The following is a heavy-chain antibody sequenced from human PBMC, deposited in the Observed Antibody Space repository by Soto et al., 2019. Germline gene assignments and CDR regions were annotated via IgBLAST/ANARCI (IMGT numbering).Heavy chain of an antibody. CDR1: GYTFTSYA. CDR3: ARDGVIAVAGTFDY. CDR2: INAGNGNT. V-gene: IGHV1-3*01. D-gene: IGHD6-19*01. J-gene: IGHJ4*02. Sequence: GASVKVSCRASGYTFTSYAMHWVRQAPGQRLEWMGWINAGNGNTKYSQKFQGRVTITRDTSASTAYMELSSLRSEDTAVYYCARDGVIAVAGTFDYWGQGTQVTVSS.